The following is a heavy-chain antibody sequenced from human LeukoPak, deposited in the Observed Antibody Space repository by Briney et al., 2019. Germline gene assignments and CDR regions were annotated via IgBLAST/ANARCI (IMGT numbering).Heavy chain of an antibody. V-gene: IGHV1-18*01. CDR1: GYTFTSYG. Sequence: GASVKVSCKASGYTFTSYGISWVRQALGQGLEWMGWISAYNGNTNYAQKLQGRVTMTTDTSTSTAYMELRSLRSDDTAVYYCARDLGIAVAGRYYYYYGMDVWGQGTTVTVSS. CDR2: ISAYNGNT. J-gene: IGHJ6*02. CDR3: ARDLGIAVAGRYYYYYGMDV. D-gene: IGHD6-19*01.